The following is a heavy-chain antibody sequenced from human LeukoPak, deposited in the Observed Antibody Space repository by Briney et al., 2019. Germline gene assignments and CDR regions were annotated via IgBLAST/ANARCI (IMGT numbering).Heavy chain of an antibody. CDR3: ARDYGDYGWFDP. J-gene: IGHJ5*02. V-gene: IGHV3-21*01. D-gene: IGHD4-17*01. CDR2: ISSSSSYI. CDR1: GFPFSSHG. Sequence: GGSLRLSCAGSGFPFSSHGMNWVRQAPGKGLEWVSSISSSSSYIYYADSVKGRFTISRDNAKNSLYLQMNSLRAEDTAVYYCARDYGDYGWFDPWGQGTLVTVSS.